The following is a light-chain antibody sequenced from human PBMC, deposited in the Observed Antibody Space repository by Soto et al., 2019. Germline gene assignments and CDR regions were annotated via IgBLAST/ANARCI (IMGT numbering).Light chain of an antibody. CDR1: SSDVGSYNL. Sequence: QSALTQPASVSGSPGQSITISCTGTSSDVGSYNLVSWYQQHPGKAHKLMIYEGSKRPSGVSNRFSGSKSGNTASLTISGLQAEDEADYYCFSYAGSSTYVVFGGGTTVTVL. V-gene: IGLV2-23*01. CDR3: FSYAGSSTYVV. CDR2: EGS. J-gene: IGLJ2*01.